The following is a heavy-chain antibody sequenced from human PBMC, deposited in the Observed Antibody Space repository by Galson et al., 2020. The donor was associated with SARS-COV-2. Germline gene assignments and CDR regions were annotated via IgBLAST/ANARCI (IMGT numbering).Heavy chain of an antibody. V-gene: IGHV3-23*01. CDR2: FSGSGGST. J-gene: IGHJ4*02. Sequence: GGSLRLSCAASGFTFSSYAMSWVRQAPGKGLEWVSTFSGSGGSTYYADSVMGRFTISRDDSKNTLFLQMNSLRAEDTAVYYCATGYTYGDFSYWGQGTRVTVSS. CDR1: GFTFSSYA. CDR3: ATGYTYGDFSY. D-gene: IGHD5-18*01.